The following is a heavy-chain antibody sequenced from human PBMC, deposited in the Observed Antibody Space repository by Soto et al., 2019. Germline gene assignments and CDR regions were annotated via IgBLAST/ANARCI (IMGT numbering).Heavy chain of an antibody. V-gene: IGHV3-48*01. Sequence: EVQLVESGGGLVQPGGSLRLSCAASGFTFSSYSMNWVRQAPGKGLEWVSFLSSSTSTIYYADSVNGRFTISIDNAKNSLYLQMNSLRAEDTAVYYCARGGSLNWFDPWGQGTLVTVSS. D-gene: IGHD3-10*01. CDR3: ARGGSLNWFDP. CDR1: GFTFSSYS. CDR2: LSSSTSTI. J-gene: IGHJ5*02.